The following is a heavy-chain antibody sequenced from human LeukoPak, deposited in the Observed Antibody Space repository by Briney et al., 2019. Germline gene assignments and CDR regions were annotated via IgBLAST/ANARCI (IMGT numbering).Heavy chain of an antibody. D-gene: IGHD3-16*01. J-gene: IGHJ4*02. CDR1: GFTFSSYA. CDR3: AKDNAVITFGGGDDY. CDR2: ISSSSSYI. Sequence: GGSLRLSCAASGFTFSSYAMSWVRQAPGKGLEWVSSISSSSSYIYYADSVKGRFTISRDNSKNTLYLQMNSLRAEDTAVYYCAKDNAVITFGGGDDYWGQGTLVTVSS. V-gene: IGHV3-21*01.